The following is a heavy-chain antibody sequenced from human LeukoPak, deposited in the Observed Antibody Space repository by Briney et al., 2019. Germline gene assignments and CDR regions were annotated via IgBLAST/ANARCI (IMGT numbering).Heavy chain of an antibody. CDR1: GGTFSSYA. V-gene: IGHV1-69*05. D-gene: IGHD2-15*01. Sequence: SVKVSCKASGGTFSSYAISWVRQAPGQGLEWMGGIIPIFGTANYAQKFQGRVTITTDESTSTAYMELSSLRSEDTAVYYCARDPRGGRKAFDIWGQGTMVTVSS. J-gene: IGHJ3*02. CDR2: IIPIFGTA. CDR3: ARDPRGGRKAFDI.